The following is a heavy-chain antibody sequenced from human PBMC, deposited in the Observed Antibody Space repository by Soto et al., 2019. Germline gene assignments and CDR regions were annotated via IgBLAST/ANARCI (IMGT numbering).Heavy chain of an antibody. J-gene: IGHJ4*02. V-gene: IGHV3-23*01. CDR1: GFTFSSYA. CDR3: AKVTHFGGVIAIPYPQLYFDY. CDR2: ISGSGGST. D-gene: IGHD3-16*02. Sequence: GGSLRLSCAASGFTFSSYAMSWVRQAPGKGLEWVSAISGSGGSTYHADSVKGRFTISRDNSKNTLYLQMNSLRAEDTAVYYCAKVTHFGGVIAIPYPQLYFDYWGQGTLVTVS.